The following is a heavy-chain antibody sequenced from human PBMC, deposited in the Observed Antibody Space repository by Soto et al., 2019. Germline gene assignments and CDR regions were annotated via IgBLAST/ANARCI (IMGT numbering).Heavy chain of an antibody. CDR3: ARHPERIAEIGWFDP. J-gene: IGHJ5*02. CDR2: THHSGRT. Sequence: SETLSLTCTVSGGSMSSSNWWNWVRQPPGKGLEWIGETHHSGRTNYNPSLKSRVTISVDKSKNHFSLKLSSVTAADTAVYYCARHPERIAEIGWFDPWGQGTLVTVSS. D-gene: IGHD6-13*01. CDR1: GGSMSSSNW. V-gene: IGHV4-4*02.